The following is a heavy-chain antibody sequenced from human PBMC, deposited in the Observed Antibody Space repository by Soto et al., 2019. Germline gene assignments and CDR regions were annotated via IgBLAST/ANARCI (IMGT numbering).Heavy chain of an antibody. D-gene: IGHD3-22*01. Sequence: QVHLVQSGAEVKKPGASVNVSCKASGYTFIDYYIHWLRQAPGQGPEWMGWIIPKSGDTKYSEKFQGRVAMTRDTSINTAYMEMTSLRSYDTAVYHCARGFYDSSGFFYAGWFGPWGQGTLVTVAS. CDR3: ARGFYDSSGFFYAGWFGP. CDR2: IIPKSGDT. V-gene: IGHV1-2*02. CDR1: GYTFIDYY. J-gene: IGHJ5*02.